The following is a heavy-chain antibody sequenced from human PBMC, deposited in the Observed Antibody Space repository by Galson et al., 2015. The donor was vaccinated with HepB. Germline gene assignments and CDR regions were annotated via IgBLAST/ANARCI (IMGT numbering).Heavy chain of an antibody. V-gene: IGHV3-30*03. CDR1: GFTFSNYG. CDR2: ISYDGSNK. Sequence: SLRLSCAASGFTFSNYGMHWVRQAPGKGLEWVAVISYDGSNKYYADSVKGRFTISRDNVKKSMYLQMNSLRVDDTGTYYCARGFRAWGQGILFTVAS. J-gene: IGHJ5*02. CDR3: ARGFRA.